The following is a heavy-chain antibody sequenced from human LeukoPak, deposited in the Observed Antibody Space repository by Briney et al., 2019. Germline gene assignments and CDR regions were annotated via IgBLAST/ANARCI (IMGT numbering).Heavy chain of an antibody. CDR3: ARLNSGTFSFDY. J-gene: IGHJ4*02. CDR2: IKEDGSEK. Sequence: PSQTLSLTCTVSGGSISSSSYYWGWIRQPPGKGLEWVANIKEDGSEKYYVDSVKGRFTISRDNAKNSLYLQMNSLRADDTAVYYCARLNSGTFSFDYWGQGTLVTVSS. CDR1: GGSISSSSYY. V-gene: IGHV3-7*01. D-gene: IGHD1-26*01.